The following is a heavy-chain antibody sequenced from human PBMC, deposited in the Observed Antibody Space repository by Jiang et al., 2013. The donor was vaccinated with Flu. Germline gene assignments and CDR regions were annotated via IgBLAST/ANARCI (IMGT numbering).Heavy chain of an antibody. D-gene: IGHD3-16*01. V-gene: IGHV2-5*02. CDR2: IYWDDAR. Sequence: WLAVIYWDDARRYSPSLKSRLTITKDTSKNQVVLTMTNMDPVDTATYYCANIMDYVPNPGHYWGQGTLVTVSS. J-gene: IGHJ4*02. CDR3: ANIMDYVPNPGHY.